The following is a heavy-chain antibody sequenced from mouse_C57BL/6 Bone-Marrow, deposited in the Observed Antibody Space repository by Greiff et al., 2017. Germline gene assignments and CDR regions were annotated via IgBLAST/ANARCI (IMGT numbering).Heavy chain of an antibody. D-gene: IGHD2-4*01. CDR3: ARRGYYDYAAWFAY. Sequence: EVTLMESGGGLVKPGGSLKLSCAASGFTFSSSPMSWVRQTPEKRLEWVATIGGGGGNTYYPDSVKGRFTISRDNAQNTLYLQMSSLRSEDTALYYCARRGYYDYAAWFAYWGQGTLVTVSA. CDR2: IGGGGGNT. V-gene: IGHV5-9*01. J-gene: IGHJ3*01. CDR1: GFTFSSSP.